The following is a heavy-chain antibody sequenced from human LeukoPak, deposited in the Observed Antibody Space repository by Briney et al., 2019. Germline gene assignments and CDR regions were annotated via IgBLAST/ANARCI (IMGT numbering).Heavy chain of an antibody. CDR3: ARKGPAYYDILTGYPRDVYYFDC. J-gene: IGHJ4*02. Sequence: SETLPHTCSVSGRPICCYQWRWIRQPPGKGLEGSGYIYYSESPNYNPSLKSRVPISVDTSKNQFSLKLSSVTAADTAVYYCARKGPAYYDILTGYPRDVYYFDCWGQGTLVTVSS. V-gene: IGHV4-59*13. CDR1: GRPICCYQ. D-gene: IGHD3-9*01. CDR2: IYYSESP.